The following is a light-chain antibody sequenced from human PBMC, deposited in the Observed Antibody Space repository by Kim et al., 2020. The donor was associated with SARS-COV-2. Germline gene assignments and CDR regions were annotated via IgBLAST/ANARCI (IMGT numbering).Light chain of an antibody. Sequence: SVGERVTITGRASQGISNYLAWYQQKPEKVPKLLIYAASTLQSGVPSRFSGSGSGTDFTLTISSLQPEDVATYYCQKYNSALLTFGPGTKVDIK. CDR3: QKYNSALLT. V-gene: IGKV1-27*01. J-gene: IGKJ3*01. CDR1: QGISNY. CDR2: AAS.